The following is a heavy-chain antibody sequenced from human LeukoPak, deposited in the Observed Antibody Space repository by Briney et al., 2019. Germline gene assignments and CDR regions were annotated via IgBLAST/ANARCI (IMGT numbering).Heavy chain of an antibody. CDR2: ISYDGSNK. D-gene: IGHD1-26*01. CDR3: ARGGIYPLDY. Sequence: GGSLRLSCAASGFSFRSYAMHWVRQAPGKGLEWVAVISYDGSNKYYADSVKGRCTISRDNSKNTLYLQMNSLRVEDTAVYYCARGGIYPLDYWGQGTLVTVSS. CDR1: GFSFRSYA. V-gene: IGHV3-30-3*01. J-gene: IGHJ4*02.